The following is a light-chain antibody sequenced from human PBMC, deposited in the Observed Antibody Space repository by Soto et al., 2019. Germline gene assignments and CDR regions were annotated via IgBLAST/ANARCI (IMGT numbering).Light chain of an antibody. CDR3: SSDTTSSTNV. CDR1: SSDVAYYNY. Sequence: QSVLTQPASVSGSPGQSITISCTGTSSDVAYYNYVSWFQQHPGKAPKLIISDVTNRPSGVSNRFSGSKSGNTASLPISGLQAEDEAHYYCSSDTTSSTNVFGTGTKLTVL. CDR2: DVT. V-gene: IGLV2-14*03. J-gene: IGLJ1*01.